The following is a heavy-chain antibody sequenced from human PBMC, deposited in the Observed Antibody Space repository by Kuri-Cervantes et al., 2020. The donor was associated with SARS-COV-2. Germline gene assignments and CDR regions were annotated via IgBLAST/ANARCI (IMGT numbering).Heavy chain of an antibody. D-gene: IGHD6-13*01. V-gene: IGHV3-30*07. J-gene: IGHJ6*02. CDR2: ISYDGSNK. CDR1: GFTFSSYA. Sequence: GESLKISCAASGFTFSSYAMHWVRQAPGKGLEWVAVISYDGSNKYYADSVKGRFTISRDNSKNTLYLQMNSLRAEDTAVYYCARGHSSSWYSYYYGMDVWGQGTTVTVSS. CDR3: ARGHSSSWYSYYYGMDV.